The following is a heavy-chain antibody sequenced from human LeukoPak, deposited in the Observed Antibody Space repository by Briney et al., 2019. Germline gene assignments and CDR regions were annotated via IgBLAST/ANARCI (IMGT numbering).Heavy chain of an antibody. CDR2: IYFSGST. V-gene: IGHV4-59*08. D-gene: IGHD3-10*01. CDR3: ARGWFGEWTFDS. Sequence: SETLSLTCTVSGGSIGHYYWSWLRQPPGRGLEWIGYIYFSGSTNYNPSLKSRGTILLDTSKNQFSLKVSSVTAADTAVYYCARGWFGEWTFDSWGQGTLVTVSS. CDR1: GGSIGHYY. J-gene: IGHJ4*02.